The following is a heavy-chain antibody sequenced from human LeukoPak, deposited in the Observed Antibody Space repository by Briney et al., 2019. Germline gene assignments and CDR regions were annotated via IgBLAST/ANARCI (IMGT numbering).Heavy chain of an antibody. Sequence: PGGSLRLSCAASGLTVRTNSMGWVRQAPGKGLEWVSTISGSGGSIYYADSVKGRFTISRDSSKNTLYLQMNSLRAEDTAVYYCAKERTSGYYFFDYWGQGTLVTVSS. CDR3: AKERTSGYYFFDY. CDR2: ISGSGGSI. V-gene: IGHV3-23*01. J-gene: IGHJ4*02. D-gene: IGHD3-3*01. CDR1: GLTVRTNS.